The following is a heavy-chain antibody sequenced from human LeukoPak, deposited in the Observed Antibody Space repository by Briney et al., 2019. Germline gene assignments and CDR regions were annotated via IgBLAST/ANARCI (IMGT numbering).Heavy chain of an antibody. V-gene: IGHV4-61*02. CDR1: GGSISSGSYS. Sequence: SQTLSLTCTVSGGSISSGSYSWSWIRQPAGKGLEWIGRIYTSGSTNYNPSLKSRVTISVDTSKKQFSLKLSSVTAADTAVYYCAREKIAYYDNSGRGWFDPWGQGTLVTVSS. D-gene: IGHD3-22*01. CDR2: IYTSGST. CDR3: AREKIAYYDNSGRGWFDP. J-gene: IGHJ5*02.